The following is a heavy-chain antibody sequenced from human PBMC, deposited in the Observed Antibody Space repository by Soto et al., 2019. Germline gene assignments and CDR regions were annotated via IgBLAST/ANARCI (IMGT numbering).Heavy chain of an antibody. CDR1: GFTFSRYA. D-gene: IGHD6-13*01. Sequence: GGSLRLSCAASGFTFSRYAMHWVRQAPGKGLEYVSTISSNGGSTYYANSVKGRFTISRDNAKNTLYLQMNSLRAEDTDVYYCANDNGYSSNRFEFDYRSQGSLVTVSS. CDR3: ANDNGYSSNRFEFDY. CDR2: ISSNGGST. J-gene: IGHJ4*02. V-gene: IGHV3-64*01.